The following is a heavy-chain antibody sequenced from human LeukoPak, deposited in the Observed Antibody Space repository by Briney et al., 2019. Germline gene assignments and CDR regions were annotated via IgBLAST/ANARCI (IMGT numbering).Heavy chain of an antibody. J-gene: IGHJ4*02. CDR2: ISSSSSTI. D-gene: IGHD5-12*01. V-gene: IGHV3-48*01. CDR3: ARDGYSGSDTL. CDR1: GFTFSSYS. Sequence: GGSLRLSCAASGFTFSSYSMNWVRQAPGKGLEWVSYISSSSSTIYYADSVKGRFTISRDNAKSSLYLQMNSLRAEDTAVYYCARDGYSGSDTLWGQGTLVTVSS.